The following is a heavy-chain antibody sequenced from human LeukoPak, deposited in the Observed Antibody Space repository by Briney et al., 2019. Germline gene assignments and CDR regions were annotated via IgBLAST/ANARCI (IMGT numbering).Heavy chain of an antibody. V-gene: IGHV1-2*02. CDR3: AADAPSYCSGGSCYSAFAFDI. J-gene: IGHJ3*02. Sequence: GASVKVSCKASGYTFTGYYMHWVRQAPGQGLEWMGWINPNSGGTNYAQKFQGRVTMTRDTSISTAYMELSSLRSEDTAVYYCAADAPSYCSGGSCYSAFAFDIWGQGTMVTVSS. D-gene: IGHD2-15*01. CDR2: INPNSGGT. CDR1: GYTFTGYY.